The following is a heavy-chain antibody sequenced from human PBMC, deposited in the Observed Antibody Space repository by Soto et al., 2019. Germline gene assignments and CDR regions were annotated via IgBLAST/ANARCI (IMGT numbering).Heavy chain of an antibody. Sequence: PGGSLRLSCAASGFTFSSYSMNWVRQAPGKGLEWVSSISSSSSYIYYADSVKGRFTISRDNAKNSLYLQMNSLRAEDTAVYYCASNWSGYYPFDYWGQGTLVTVSS. CDR1: GFTFSSYS. CDR3: ASNWSGYYPFDY. J-gene: IGHJ4*02. V-gene: IGHV3-21*01. CDR2: ISSSSSYI. D-gene: IGHD3-3*01.